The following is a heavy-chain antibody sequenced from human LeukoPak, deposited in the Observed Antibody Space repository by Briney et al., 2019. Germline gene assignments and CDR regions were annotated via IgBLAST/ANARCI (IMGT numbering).Heavy chain of an antibody. Sequence: PGESLKISCKGSGYSFTCYWIGWVRQLPGKGLEWMGIIYPGDSDTRYSPSFQGQVTISADKSISTAYLQWSSLKASDTAMYYCARRVDCTNGVCYRDDYFDYWGQGTLVTVSS. CDR3: ARRVDCTNGVCYRDDYFDY. V-gene: IGHV5-51*01. J-gene: IGHJ4*02. CDR1: GYSFTCYW. CDR2: IYPGDSDT. D-gene: IGHD2-8*01.